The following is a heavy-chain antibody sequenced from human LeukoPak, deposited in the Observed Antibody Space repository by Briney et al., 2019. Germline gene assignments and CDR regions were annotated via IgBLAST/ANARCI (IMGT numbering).Heavy chain of an antibody. CDR3: ARDREYCSSTSCYISLAVTHYYMDV. V-gene: IGHV1-46*01. D-gene: IGHD2-2*02. J-gene: IGHJ6*03. CDR1: GYTFTGYY. CDR2: INPSGGST. Sequence: ASVKVSCKASGYTFTGYYMHWVRQAPGQGLEWMGIINPSGGSTSYAQKFQGRVTMTRDTSTSTVYMELSSLRSEDTAVYYCARDREYCSSTSCYISLAVTHYYMDVWGKGTTVTVSS.